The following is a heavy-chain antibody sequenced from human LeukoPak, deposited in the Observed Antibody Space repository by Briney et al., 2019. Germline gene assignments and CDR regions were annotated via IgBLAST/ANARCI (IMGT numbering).Heavy chain of an antibody. CDR2: IKSKTDGGTT. Sequence: PSETLSLTCTVSGGSISSYSWSWVRQAPGKGLEWVGRIKSKTDGGTTDYAAPVKGRFTISRDDSKNTLYLQMNSLKTEDTAVYYCTKFPDNWGQGTLVTVSS. V-gene: IGHV3-15*01. J-gene: IGHJ4*02. CDR3: TKFPDN. D-gene: IGHD1-14*01. CDR1: GGSISSYS.